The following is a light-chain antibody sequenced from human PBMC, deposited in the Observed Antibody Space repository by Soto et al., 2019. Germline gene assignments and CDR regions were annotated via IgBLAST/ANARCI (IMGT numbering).Light chain of an antibody. Sequence: DIVLTQSPDTLSLSPGESATLSCRASQILSGTYLAWYQQKLGQSPRLLIYAASTRATGVPDRFSGSGSGTDFTLTISRLEPEDFAVYYCQHYVSSPLTFGGGPKVEIK. CDR1: QILSGTY. CDR2: AAS. J-gene: IGKJ4*01. CDR3: QHYVSSPLT. V-gene: IGKV3-20*01.